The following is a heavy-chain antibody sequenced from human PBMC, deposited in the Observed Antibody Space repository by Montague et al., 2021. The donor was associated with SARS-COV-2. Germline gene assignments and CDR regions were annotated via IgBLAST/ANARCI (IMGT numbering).Heavy chain of an antibody. Sequence: SRRLSLSASGFSFSRYAMSWVRQAPGKGLEWVSGISGARVSIYCADSVKGRFTISRDNSKNTLDVQMNSLRAEDTAVYYCVKVRASGYDYPNGFDSWGQGTLVTVSS. CDR1: GFSFSRYA. J-gene: IGHJ5*01. D-gene: IGHD5-12*01. CDR3: VKVRASGYDYPNGFDS. CDR2: ISGARVSI. V-gene: IGHV3-23*01.